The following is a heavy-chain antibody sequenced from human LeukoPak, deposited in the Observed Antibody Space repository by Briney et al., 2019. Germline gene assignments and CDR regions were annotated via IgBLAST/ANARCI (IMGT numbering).Heavy chain of an antibody. CDR1: GFSLKTYG. CDR3: ARETSTAEYYFDY. J-gene: IGHJ4*02. D-gene: IGHD4-11*01. V-gene: IGHV3-48*04. CDR2: ISSSGGAI. Sequence: GGSLRLSCAVSGFSLKTYGMNWVRQAPGKGLEWIAQISSSGGAIYYADPVKGRFTISRDNAENSLYLQMNSLGAEDTAVYYCARETSTAEYYFDYWGRGTLVTVSS.